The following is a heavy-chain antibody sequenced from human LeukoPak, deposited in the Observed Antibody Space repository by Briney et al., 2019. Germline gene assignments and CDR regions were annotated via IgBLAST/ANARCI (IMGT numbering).Heavy chain of an antibody. V-gene: IGHV3-7*03. J-gene: IGHJ4*02. D-gene: IGHD6-13*01. Sequence: GGSLRLSCAASGFPFSSYSMTWVRQAPGKGLEWVTNIKPDGTTKFYVDSVKGRFTISRDNALNSLYLQMNSLRAEDTAIYYCARSIPYGTTWYGRSDYWGQGTLVTVSS. CDR2: IKPDGTTK. CDR1: GFPFSSYS. CDR3: ARSIPYGTTWYGRSDY.